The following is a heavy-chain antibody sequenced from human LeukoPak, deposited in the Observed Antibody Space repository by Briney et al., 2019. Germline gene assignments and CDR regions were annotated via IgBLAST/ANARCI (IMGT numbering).Heavy chain of an antibody. D-gene: IGHD3-10*01. CDR1: GGSITSYY. CDR3: ASSWFGYFDY. Sequence: SETLSLTCTVSGGSITSYYWSWIRQPPGKGLEWIGYVYYSGRTNYNSSLKSRVTISIDTSKNQFSLKLNSVTAADTAVYYCASSWFGYFDYWGQGRLVTVSS. CDR2: VYYSGRT. J-gene: IGHJ4*02. V-gene: IGHV4-59*08.